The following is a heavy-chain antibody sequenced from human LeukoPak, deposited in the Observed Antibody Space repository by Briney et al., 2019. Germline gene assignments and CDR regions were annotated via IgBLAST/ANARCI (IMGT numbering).Heavy chain of an antibody. V-gene: IGHV3-7*01. CDR3: AREDRVY. J-gene: IGHJ4*02. Sequence: AGGSLRLSCAASGFTFSSYLMSWVRQAPGKGLEWVANIKQDGSEKYYVDSVKGRFTISRDNAKNSLYLQMNSLRAEDTAVYYCAREDRVYWGQGTLVTVSS. CDR2: IKQDGSEK. CDR1: GFTFSSYL.